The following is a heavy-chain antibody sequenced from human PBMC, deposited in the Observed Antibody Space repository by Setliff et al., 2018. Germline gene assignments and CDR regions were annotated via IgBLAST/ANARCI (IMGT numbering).Heavy chain of an antibody. CDR2: INTNSGDT. V-gene: IGHV1-2*02. J-gene: IGHJ5*02. D-gene: IGHD3-10*01. Sequence: GASVKVSCKTSPYSFSGYYIHWVRQAPGQGLEWMGWINTNSGDTRYAQKFQGRVTMTRDTSISTAYKELSRLRSDDTAVYYCARTKGFVDGYLDPWGQGTLVTVSS. CDR3: ARTKGFVDGYLDP. CDR1: PYSFSGYY.